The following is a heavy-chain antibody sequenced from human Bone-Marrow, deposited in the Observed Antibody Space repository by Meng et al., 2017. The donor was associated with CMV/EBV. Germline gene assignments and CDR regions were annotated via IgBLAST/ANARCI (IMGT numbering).Heavy chain of an antibody. D-gene: IGHD2-2*02. Sequence: GESLKISCAASGFTFSSYWMSWVRQAPGKGLEWVANIKQDGSEKYYVDSVKGRFTISRDNAKNSLYLQMNSLRAEDTAVYYCASSPPYCSSTSCYNFAYWYFDLWGRGTLVSVSS. CDR3: ASSPPYCSSTSCYNFAYWYFDL. V-gene: IGHV3-7*01. CDR1: GFTFSSYW. J-gene: IGHJ2*01. CDR2: IKQDGSEK.